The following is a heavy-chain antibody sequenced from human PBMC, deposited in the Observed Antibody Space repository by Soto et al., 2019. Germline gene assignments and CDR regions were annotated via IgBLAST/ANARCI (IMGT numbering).Heavy chain of an antibody. D-gene: IGHD1-26*01. CDR1: GFTFSSYA. CDR3: AQKESGSYYY. V-gene: IGHV3-23*01. J-gene: IGHJ4*02. CDR2: ISGSGGST. Sequence: GGSLRLSCAASGFTFSSYAMSWVRQAPGKGLEWVSAISGSGGSTYYADSVKGRFTISRDNSKNTLYLQMNSQRAEDTAGYYCAQKESGSYYYWGQGTLVTVSS.